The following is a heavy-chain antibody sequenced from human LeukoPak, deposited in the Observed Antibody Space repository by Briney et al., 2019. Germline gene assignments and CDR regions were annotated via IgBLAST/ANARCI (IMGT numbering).Heavy chain of an antibody. J-gene: IGHJ4*02. V-gene: IGHV1-69*13. CDR1: GGIFSNYA. CDR2: VIPIFGTA. D-gene: IGHD4-23*01. CDR3: TRGWLAESTVVTPYNY. Sequence: ASVKVSCKASGGIFSNYAISWVRQAPGQGLEWMGGVIPIFGTASYAQKFQGRVTITADESTSTVYMELSSLRSEDTAIYYCTRGWLAESTVVTPYNYWGQGTLVTVSS.